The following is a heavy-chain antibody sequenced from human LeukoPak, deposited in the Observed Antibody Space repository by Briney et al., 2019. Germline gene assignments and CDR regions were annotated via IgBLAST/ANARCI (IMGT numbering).Heavy chain of an antibody. J-gene: IGHJ4*02. CDR2: IYYSGST. CDR3: ARDHDAGDRFDY. V-gene: IGHV4-59*06. Sequence: PSETLSLTCAVSGGSISTYYWSWIRQPAGKGLEWIGYIYYSGSTYYNPSLKSRVTISVDTSKNQFSLKLSSVTAADTAVYYCARDHDAGDRFDYWGQGTLVTVSS. CDR1: GGSISTYY. D-gene: IGHD3-16*01.